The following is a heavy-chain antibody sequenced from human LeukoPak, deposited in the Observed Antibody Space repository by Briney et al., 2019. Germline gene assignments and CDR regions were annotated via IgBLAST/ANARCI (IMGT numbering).Heavy chain of an antibody. CDR3: AATPIGYCSSTSCYAGPYFDY. D-gene: IGHD2-2*01. CDR2: IYYSGST. J-gene: IGHJ4*02. CDR1: GGSISSYY. Sequence: PSETLSLTCTVSGGSISSYYWSWFRQPPGKGLEWIGYIYYSGSTNYNPSLKSRVTISVDTSKNQFSLKLSSVTAADTAVYYCAATPIGYCSSTSCYAGPYFDYWGQGTLVTVSS. V-gene: IGHV4-59*01.